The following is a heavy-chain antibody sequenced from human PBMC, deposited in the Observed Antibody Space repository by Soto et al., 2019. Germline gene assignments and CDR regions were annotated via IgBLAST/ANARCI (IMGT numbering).Heavy chain of an antibody. J-gene: IGHJ3*02. CDR1: GGSIRSGDYY. CDR3: ARVFDGYYDGVDVLAI. Sequence: PSETLSLTCTVSGGSIRSGDYYWSWIRQTPERGLEWCGYVHYSGNTFYNPSLKSRATISLDTSRNQFSLNLSSVTAADSAVYYCARVFDGYYDGVDVLAIWGQGTIVTVSS. V-gene: IGHV4-30-4*01. CDR2: VHYSGNT. D-gene: IGHD4-17*01.